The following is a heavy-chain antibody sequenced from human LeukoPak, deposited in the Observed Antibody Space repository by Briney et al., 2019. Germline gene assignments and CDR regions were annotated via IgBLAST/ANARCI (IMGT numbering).Heavy chain of an antibody. CDR3: AREYSSTPPFDY. D-gene: IGHD6-13*01. CDR2: ISSSSSYI. Sequence: GGSLRLSCAASGFTFSSYSMNWVRQAPGKGLEWVSSISSSSSYIYYADSVKGRFTISRDNAKNSLYLQMNSLRAEDTAIYYCAREYSSTPPFDYWGQGTLVTVSS. J-gene: IGHJ4*02. V-gene: IGHV3-21*04. CDR1: GFTFSSYS.